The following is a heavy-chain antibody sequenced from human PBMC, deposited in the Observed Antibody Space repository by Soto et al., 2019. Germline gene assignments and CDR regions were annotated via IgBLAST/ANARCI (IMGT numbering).Heavy chain of an antibody. CDR1: GGSIGGAGYY. CDR2: VHCNGNT. V-gene: IGHV4-31*03. J-gene: IGHJ5*02. D-gene: IGHD1-26*01. Sequence: QVQLQESGRGLVEPSQTLSLTCTVSGGSIGGAGYYWSWIRHHPGKGLEWIGYVHCNGNTYYNPSLKRRRTLSVDTSKTKISLNLITVTAADTAVYYYARGWTAGAGWSNWFDLWGQGTLVTVSS. CDR3: ARGWTAGAGWSNWFDL.